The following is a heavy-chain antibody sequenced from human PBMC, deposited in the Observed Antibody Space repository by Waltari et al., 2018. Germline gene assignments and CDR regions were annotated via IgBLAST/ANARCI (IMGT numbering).Heavy chain of an antibody. CDR3: ARDIGSSYNNWFDP. J-gene: IGHJ5*02. CDR2: INPNSGGT. V-gene: IGHV1-2*02. Sequence: QVQLVQSGAEVKKPGASVKVSCKASGYTFTRSYMHWVRQAPGQGLEWMGWINPNSGGTNYAQKFQGRVTMTRDTSISTAYMELSRLRSDDTAVYYCARDIGSSYNNWFDPWGQGTLVTVSS. CDR1: GYTFTRSY. D-gene: IGHD6-13*01.